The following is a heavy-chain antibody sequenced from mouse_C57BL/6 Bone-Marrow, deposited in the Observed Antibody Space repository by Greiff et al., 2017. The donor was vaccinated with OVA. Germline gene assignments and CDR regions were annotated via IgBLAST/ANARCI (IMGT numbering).Heavy chain of an antibody. V-gene: IGHV1-82*01. Sequence: QVQLQQSGPELVKPGASVKISCKASGYAFSSSWMNWVKQRPGKGLEWIGRIYPGDGDTNYNGKFKGKATLTADKSSSTAYMQLSSLTSEDSAVYFCARSVLLLGYFDYWGQGTTLTVSS. J-gene: IGHJ2*01. CDR1: GYAFSSSW. CDR2: IYPGDGDT. D-gene: IGHD1-1*01. CDR3: ARSVLLLGYFDY.